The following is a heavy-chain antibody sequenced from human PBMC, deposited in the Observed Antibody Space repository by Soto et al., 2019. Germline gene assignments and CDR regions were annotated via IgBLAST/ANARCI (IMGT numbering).Heavy chain of an antibody. CDR2: ISYDGSNK. J-gene: IGHJ4*02. D-gene: IGHD5-18*01. CDR3: ARVGYSYGYAGGIYDF. Sequence: QVQLVESGGGVVQPGRSLRLSCAASGFTFSNYAMHWVRQAPGKGLEWVAVISYDGSNKYYADSVKGRFTISRDNSKNTLYVQMNSLRAEDTAEYYCARVGYSYGYAGGIYDFWGQGTLVTVSS. CDR1: GFTFSNYA. V-gene: IGHV3-30-3*01.